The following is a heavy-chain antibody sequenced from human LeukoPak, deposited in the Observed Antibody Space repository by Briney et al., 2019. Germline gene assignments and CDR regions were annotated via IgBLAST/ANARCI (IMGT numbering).Heavy chain of an antibody. CDR3: ARSQHSSSWYWFDP. V-gene: IGHV4-34*01. CDR1: GGSFSGYY. D-gene: IGHD6-13*01. Sequence: SSETLSLTCAVYGGSFSGYYWSWIRQPPGKGLEWIGEINHSGSTNYNPSLKSRVTISVDTSKNQFSLKLSSVTAADTAVYYCARSQHSSSWYWFDPWGQGTLVTVSS. CDR2: INHSGST. J-gene: IGHJ5*02.